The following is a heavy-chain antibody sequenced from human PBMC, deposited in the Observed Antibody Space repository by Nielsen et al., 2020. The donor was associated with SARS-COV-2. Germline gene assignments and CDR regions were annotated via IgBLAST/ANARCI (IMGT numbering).Heavy chain of an antibody. CDR2: ISYDGSNK. Sequence: WIRQPPGKGLEWVAVISYDGSNKYYADSVKGRFTISRDNSKNTLYLQMNSLRAEDTAVYYCAKDPGMITFGGVTGYAFDIWGQGTMVTVSS. J-gene: IGHJ3*02. CDR3: AKDPGMITFGGVTGYAFDI. V-gene: IGHV3-30*18. D-gene: IGHD3-16*01.